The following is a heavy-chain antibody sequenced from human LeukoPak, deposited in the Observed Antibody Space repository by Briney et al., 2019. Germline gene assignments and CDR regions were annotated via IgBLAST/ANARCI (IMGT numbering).Heavy chain of an antibody. CDR2: IYSGGST. CDR1: GFTFSSYA. Sequence: QPGGSLRLSCAASGFTFSSYAMSWVRQAPGKGLEWVSVIYSGGSTYYADSVKGRFTISRDNSKNTLYLQMNSLRAEDTAVYYCATLPTTVKLYYGMDVWGQGTTVTVSS. V-gene: IGHV3-66*04. CDR3: ATLPTTVKLYYGMDV. J-gene: IGHJ6*02. D-gene: IGHD4-17*01.